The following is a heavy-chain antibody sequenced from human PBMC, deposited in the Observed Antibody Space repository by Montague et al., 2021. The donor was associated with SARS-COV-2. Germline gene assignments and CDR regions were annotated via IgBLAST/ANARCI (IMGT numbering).Heavy chain of an antibody. J-gene: IGHJ6*02. V-gene: IGHV3-48*03. CDR2: ISSSGGGSTK. Sequence: SLRLSCAASGFIFSSYEMNWVRQALGKGLEWISYISSSGGGSTKXYTDSVKGRFTISRDNAKNSLYLQMNSLRVEDTAIYYCARDRDWDDWCGMDVWGQGTTVTVSS. D-gene: IGHD2-21*01. CDR3: ARDRDWDDWCGMDV. CDR1: GFIFSSYE.